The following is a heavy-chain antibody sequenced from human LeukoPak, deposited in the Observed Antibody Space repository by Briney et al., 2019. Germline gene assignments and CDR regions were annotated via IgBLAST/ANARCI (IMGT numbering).Heavy chain of an antibody. D-gene: IGHD6-19*01. V-gene: IGHV4-39*01. CDR3: ARGLVRDYYYYGMDV. Sequence: PSETLSLTCTVSGGSISSSSYYWGWIRQPPGKGLEWIGSIYYSGSTYYNPSLKSRVTISVDTSKNQFSLKLSSVTAADTAVYYCARGLVRDYYYYGMDVWGQGTTVTVSS. CDR2: IYYSGST. J-gene: IGHJ6*02. CDR1: GGSISSSSYY.